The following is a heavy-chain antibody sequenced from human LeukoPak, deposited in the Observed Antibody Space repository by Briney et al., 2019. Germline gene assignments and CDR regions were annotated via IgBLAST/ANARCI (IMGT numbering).Heavy chain of an antibody. CDR3: AIAAPRHNGMDV. CDR2: FDPKEGER. J-gene: IGHJ6*02. CDR1: GDTLTELS. Sequence: ASVKVSCKVSGDTLTELSMHWVRQAPGKGLEWMGGFDPKEGERVYAQNFQGRFTMTEDTSTDTAYMELSSLRSEDTAVYYCAIAAPRHNGMDVWGQGTTVTVSS. V-gene: IGHV1-24*01. D-gene: IGHD6-13*01.